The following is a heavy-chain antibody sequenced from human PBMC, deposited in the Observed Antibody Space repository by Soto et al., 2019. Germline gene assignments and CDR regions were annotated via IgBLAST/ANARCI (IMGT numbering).Heavy chain of an antibody. V-gene: IGHV1-8*01. CDR2: MNPNSGNT. D-gene: IGHD4-17*01. CDR3: ARVPKVPQRPLRETPLYYFDF. CDR1: GYTFTSYD. Sequence: GSVKVSCKASGYTFTSYDINWVRQATGQGLEWMGWMNPNSGNTGYAQKFQGRVTMTRNTSISTAYMELSSLRSEDTAVYYCARVPKVPQRPLRETPLYYFDFWGQGTLVTLST. J-gene: IGHJ4*02.